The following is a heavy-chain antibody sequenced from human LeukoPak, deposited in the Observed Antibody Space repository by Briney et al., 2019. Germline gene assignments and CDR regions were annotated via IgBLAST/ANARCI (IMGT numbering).Heavy chain of an antibody. V-gene: IGHV4-59*01. CDR1: GGSISSYY. D-gene: IGHD3-9*01. Sequence: PSETLSLTCTVSGGSISSYYWSWIRQPPGKGLEWIGYIYYSWSTNYNPSLKSRVTISVDTSKNQFSLKLSSVTAADTAVYYCARWDTLTGLDYWGQGTLVTVSS. CDR2: IYYSWST. CDR3: ARWDTLTGLDY. J-gene: IGHJ4*02.